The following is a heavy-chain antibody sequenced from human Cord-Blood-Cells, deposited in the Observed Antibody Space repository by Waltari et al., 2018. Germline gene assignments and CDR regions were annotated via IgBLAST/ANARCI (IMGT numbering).Heavy chain of an antibody. J-gene: IGHJ2*01. D-gene: IGHD2-15*01. Sequence: QVQLVQSGAEVKKPGSSVKVSCKASGGTFSSYAISWVRQAPGQGLEWMGGISPSLGIANDAQKFQGRVTITADKSTSTAYMELSSLRSEDTAVYYCARDGLGIVVGATPNWYFDLWGRGTLVTVSS. CDR1: GGTFSSYA. CDR3: ARDGLGIVVGATPNWYFDL. V-gene: IGHV1-69*10. CDR2: ISPSLGIA.